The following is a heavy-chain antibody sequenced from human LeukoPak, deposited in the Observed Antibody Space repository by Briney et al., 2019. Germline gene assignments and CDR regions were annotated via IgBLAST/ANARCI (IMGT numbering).Heavy chain of an antibody. CDR3: ARDRGSTERPFDY. J-gene: IGHJ4*02. D-gene: IGHD1-26*01. CDR2: VSAYNGNT. V-gene: IGHV1-18*04. Sequence: ASVKVSCKASGYTFTTYGISWVRQAPGQGLEWMGWVSAYNGNTNYAQRFQGRVTMTTDTSTGTAYMILGSLGSDDTAIYYCARDRGSTERPFDYWGQGTLVTVSS. CDR1: GYTFTTYG.